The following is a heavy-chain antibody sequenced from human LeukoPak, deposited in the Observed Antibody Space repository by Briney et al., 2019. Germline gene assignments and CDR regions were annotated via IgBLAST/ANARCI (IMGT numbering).Heavy chain of an antibody. D-gene: IGHD3-10*01. Sequence: GESLKISCTASESSFSSYWIAWVRQMPGKGLEWMGIIIAGGSDTRYSPSFQGQVTISVDKSINTAYLQWRSRKTSETAMYYCGRSGHYGTDVWGQGTTVTVSS. CDR3: GRSGHYGTDV. CDR1: ESSFSSYW. J-gene: IGHJ6*02. CDR2: IIAGGSDT. V-gene: IGHV5-51*01.